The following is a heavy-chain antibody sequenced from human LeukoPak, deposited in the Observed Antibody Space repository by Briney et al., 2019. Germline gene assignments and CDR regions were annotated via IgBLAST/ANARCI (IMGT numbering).Heavy chain of an antibody. CDR3: TRGFHSDY. CDR2: IKGDGSEG. J-gene: IGHJ4*02. CDR1: GFTFSISW. V-gene: IGHV3-7*01. Sequence: GGSLRLSCAASGFTFSISWMTWVRLAPGKRLEWVASIKGDGSEGYYVGSVKGRFTISRDNTRNSLYLQMNGLRAEDTAVYYCTRGFHSDYWGQGTQVTVSS.